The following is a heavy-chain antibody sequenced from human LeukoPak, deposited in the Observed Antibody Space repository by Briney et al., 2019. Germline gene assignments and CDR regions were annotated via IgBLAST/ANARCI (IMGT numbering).Heavy chain of an antibody. CDR3: ASEKIAVAGDYYYYYGMDV. J-gene: IGHJ6*02. V-gene: IGHV1-46*01. D-gene: IGHD6-19*01. CDR1: GYTFTSYY. Sequence: ASVKVSCKASGYTFTSYYMHWVRQAPGQGLEWMGIINPSGGSTSYAQKFQGRVTMTRDTSTSTVYMELSSLRSEDTAVYYCASEKIAVAGDYYYYYGMDVWGQGTTVTVSS. CDR2: INPSGGST.